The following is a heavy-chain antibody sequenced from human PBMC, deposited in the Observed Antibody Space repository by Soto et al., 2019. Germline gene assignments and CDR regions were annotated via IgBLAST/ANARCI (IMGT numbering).Heavy chain of an antibody. D-gene: IGHD5-18*01. V-gene: IGHV4-59*12. J-gene: IGHJ4*02. CDR2: IYYSGST. CDR3: ATDTAMVTFDS. Sequence: SETLSLTCTVAGGSISSYYWSWIRQPPGKGLEWIGYIYYSGSTNYNPSLKSRVTISVDTSKNQFSLKLSSVTAADTAVYYCATDTAMVTFDSWGQGTLVTVSS. CDR1: GGSISSYY.